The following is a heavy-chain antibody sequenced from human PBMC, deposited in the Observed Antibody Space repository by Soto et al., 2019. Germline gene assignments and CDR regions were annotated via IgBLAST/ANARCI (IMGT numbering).Heavy chain of an antibody. D-gene: IGHD2-8*01. CDR1: GYTFTSYG. Sequence: QAQLVQSGGEVKKPGASVKVSCRASGYTFTSYGYAWVRQAPGQGLEWMGWISAYNGDTNYAQKFKDRVTLTKDTPTTTANMELTNLGSDDTAGYYCARSGAYCTSITCLFDSFWGLGPLVTVSS. V-gene: IGHV1-18*01. CDR3: ARSGAYCTSITCLFDSF. J-gene: IGHJ4*02. CDR2: ISAYNGDT.